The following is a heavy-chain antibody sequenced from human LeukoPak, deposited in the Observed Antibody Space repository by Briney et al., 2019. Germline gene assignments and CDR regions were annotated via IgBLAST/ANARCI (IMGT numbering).Heavy chain of an antibody. V-gene: IGHV1-2*06. CDR3: ARDMTVGMYYYVSSGYIP. CDR1: GYTFAGYY. D-gene: IGHD3-22*01. Sequence: GASVKVSCKASGYTFAGYYMHWVRQAPGQGLEWMGRINPNSGGTNYAQKFQGRVTMTRDTSISTAYMELSRLRSDDTAVYYCARDMTVGMYYYVSSGYIPWGQGTLVTVSS. J-gene: IGHJ5*02. CDR2: INPNSGGT.